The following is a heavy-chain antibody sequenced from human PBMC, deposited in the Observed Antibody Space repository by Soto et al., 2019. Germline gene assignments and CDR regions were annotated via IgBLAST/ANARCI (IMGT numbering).Heavy chain of an antibody. Sequence: SVKVSCKASGGTFSSYAISLVRQAPGQGLEXMGXXIXXFXTXXXAXXXQGRVTITADKSTSTAYMELSSLRSEDTAVYYCASWAPSRLDAFDIWGQGTMVTVSS. CDR2: XIXXFXTX. CDR1: GGTFSSYA. V-gene: IGHV1-69*06. CDR3: ASWAPSRLDAFDI. J-gene: IGHJ3*02. D-gene: IGHD3-16*01.